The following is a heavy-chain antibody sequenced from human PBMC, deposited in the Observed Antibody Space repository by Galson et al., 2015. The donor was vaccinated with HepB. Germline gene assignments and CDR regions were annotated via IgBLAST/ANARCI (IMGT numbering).Heavy chain of an antibody. J-gene: IGHJ4*02. D-gene: IGHD3-16*02. V-gene: IGHV3-30*18. CDR3: AKEYTITFGGVIAPFDY. CDR1: GFTFSSYG. Sequence: SLRLSCAASGFTFSSYGMHWVRQAPGKGLEWVAVISYDGSNKYYADSVKGRFTISRDNSKNTLYLQMNSLRAEDTAVYYCAKEYTITFGGVIAPFDYWGQGTLVTVSS. CDR2: ISYDGSNK.